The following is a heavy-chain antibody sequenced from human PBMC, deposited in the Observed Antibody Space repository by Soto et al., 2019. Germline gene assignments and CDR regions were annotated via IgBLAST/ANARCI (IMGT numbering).Heavy chain of an antibody. CDR1: GGSMRNYF. Sequence: SETLSLTCTVSGGSMRNYFWTWIRQPPGKGLEWIGYIHYSGTTSFFPSYNPSLRSRVTISEDTSKNQFSLKLLSVTTADTAVYFCAAGEASSRNLAPYYLDFWGQGALVTVS. CDR2: IHYSGTT. D-gene: IGHD6-13*01. J-gene: IGHJ4*02. CDR3: AAGEASSRNLAPYYLDF. V-gene: IGHV4-59*01.